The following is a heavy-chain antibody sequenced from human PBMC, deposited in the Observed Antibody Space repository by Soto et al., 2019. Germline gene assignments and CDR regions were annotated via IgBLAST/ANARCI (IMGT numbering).Heavy chain of an antibody. CDR2: IIPIFGTA. D-gene: IGHD6-13*01. CDR3: ARDQDSSSGGWFDP. J-gene: IGHJ5*02. Sequence: QVQLVESGAEVKKPGSSVKVSCKASGGTFSSYAISWVRQAPRQGLEWMGGIIPIFGTANYAQKFQGRVTITADESTSTAYMELSSLRSEDTAVYYCARDQDSSSGGWFDPWGQGTLVTVSS. V-gene: IGHV1-69*12. CDR1: GGTFSSYA.